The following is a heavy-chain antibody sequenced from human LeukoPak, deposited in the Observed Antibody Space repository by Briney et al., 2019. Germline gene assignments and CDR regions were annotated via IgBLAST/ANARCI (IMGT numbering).Heavy chain of an antibody. J-gene: IGHJ4*02. CDR2: ISWNSGSI. Sequence: GGSLRLSCAASGFTFDDYAMHWVRHAPGKGLEWVSGISWNSGSIGYADSVKGRFTISRDNAKNSLYLQMNSLRAEDTALYYCAKDISAAAGSFDYWGQGTLVTVSS. D-gene: IGHD6-25*01. CDR1: GFTFDDYA. CDR3: AKDISAAAGSFDY. V-gene: IGHV3-9*01.